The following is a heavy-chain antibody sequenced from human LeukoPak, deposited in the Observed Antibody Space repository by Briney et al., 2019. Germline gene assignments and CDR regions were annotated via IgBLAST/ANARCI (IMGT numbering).Heavy chain of an antibody. CDR3: ARVDYYDSSGMRVGWYFDL. D-gene: IGHD3-22*01. V-gene: IGHV4-39*01. CDR1: GGSISTSRYS. J-gene: IGHJ2*01. Sequence: PSETLSLTCTVSGGSISTSRYSWGWIRQPPGKGLEWIGNILYSGTTYYNPSLKSRVTISVDTSKNQFSLNLSSVTAADTAVYYCARVDYYDSSGMRVGWYFDLWGRGTLVTVSS. CDR2: ILYSGTT.